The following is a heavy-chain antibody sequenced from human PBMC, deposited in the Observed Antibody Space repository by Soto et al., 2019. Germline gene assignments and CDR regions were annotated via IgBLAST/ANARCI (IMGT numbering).Heavy chain of an antibody. D-gene: IGHD6-6*01. CDR1: GYTFTGYY. CDR3: ARVGYSSSSPKEDYYYGMDV. V-gene: IGHV1-2*04. J-gene: IGHJ6*02. CDR2: INPNSGGT. Sequence: QVQLVQSGAEVKKPGASVKVSCKASGYTFTGYYMHWVRQAPGQGLEWMGWINPNSGGTNYAQKFQGWVTMTRDTSISTAYMELSRLRSDDTAVYYCARVGYSSSSPKEDYYYGMDVWGRGTTVTVSS.